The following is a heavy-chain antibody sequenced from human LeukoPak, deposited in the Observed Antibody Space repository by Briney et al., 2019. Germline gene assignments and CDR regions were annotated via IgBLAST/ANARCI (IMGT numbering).Heavy chain of an antibody. J-gene: IGHJ6*02. D-gene: IGHD6-13*01. CDR1: GITFSTSD. CDR3: ARGSVRVGMDV. V-gene: IGHV3-13*01. CDR2: IGTAGDT. Sequence: GGSLRLSCEASGITFSTSDMHWVRQAPGEGLEWVSVIGTAGDTYYADSVKGRFTISRENAKNSLYLQMNSLRAGDTAVYYCARGSVRVGMDVWGQGTTVTVSS.